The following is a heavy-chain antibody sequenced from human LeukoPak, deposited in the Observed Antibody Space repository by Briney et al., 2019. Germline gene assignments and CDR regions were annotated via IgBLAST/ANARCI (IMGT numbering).Heavy chain of an antibody. CDR1: GFTFSSYG. V-gene: IGHV3-30*18. J-gene: IGHJ4*02. Sequence: RAGGSLRLSCAASGFTFSSYGMHWVRQAPGKGLEWVAVISYDGSNKYYADSVKGRFTISRDNSKNTLYLQMNSLRAEDTAVYYCAKDPYRVWGSYRTYWGQGTLVTVSS. CDR3: AKDPYRVWGSYRTY. CDR2: ISYDGSNK. D-gene: IGHD3-16*02.